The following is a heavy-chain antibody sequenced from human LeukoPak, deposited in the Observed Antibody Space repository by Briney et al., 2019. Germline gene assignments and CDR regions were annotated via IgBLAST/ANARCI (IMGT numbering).Heavy chain of an antibody. CDR2: LYYSGST. CDR3: ARGISGNYYAVDI. V-gene: IGHV4-59*07. CDR1: GGSISRNY. Sequence: SDPLSLLCSLSGGSISRNYWIWIRQPPGKAREGIGYLYYSGSTSYNPSLKSRVTISVDRSKDHFSLNRTSGTAADTAVYYCARGISGNYYAVDIWGQGTMVTVS. J-gene: IGHJ3*02. D-gene: IGHD1-26*01.